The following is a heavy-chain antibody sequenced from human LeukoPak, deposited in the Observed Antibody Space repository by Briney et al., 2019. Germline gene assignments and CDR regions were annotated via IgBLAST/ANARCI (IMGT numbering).Heavy chain of an antibody. J-gene: IGHJ3*02. CDR2: INPNSGGT. V-gene: IGHV1-2*04. Sequence: ASVKVSCKASGYTFTGYYMHWVRQAPGQGLEWMGWINPNSGGTNYAQKFQGWVTMTRDTSISTAYMELSRLRSDDTAVYYCATVYSSGWYAGYALDIWGQGTMVTVSS. CDR3: ATVYSSGWYAGYALDI. CDR1: GYTFTGYY. D-gene: IGHD6-19*01.